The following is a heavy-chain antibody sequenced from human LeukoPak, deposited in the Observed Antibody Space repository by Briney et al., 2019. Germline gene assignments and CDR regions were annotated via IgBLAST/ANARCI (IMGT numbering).Heavy chain of an antibody. CDR3: AKDSQLYGSGSYIFDY. D-gene: IGHD3-10*01. CDR1: GFTFSSYA. CDR2: ISDSGGST. Sequence: GGSLRLSCAASGFTFSSYAMSWVRQAPGKGLEWVSGISDSGGSTYYADSVKGRFTTSRDNSKNTLYLQMNSLRAEDTAAYYCAKDSQLYGSGSYIFDYWGQGTLVTVSS. V-gene: IGHV3-23*01. J-gene: IGHJ4*02.